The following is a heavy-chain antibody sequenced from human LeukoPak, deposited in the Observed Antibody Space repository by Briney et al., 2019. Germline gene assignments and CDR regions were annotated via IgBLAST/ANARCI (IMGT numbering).Heavy chain of an antibody. J-gene: IGHJ6*03. Sequence: SETLSLTCAVYGGSFSGYYWSWIRQPPGKGLEWIGEINHSGSTNYNPSLKSRVTISVDTSKNQFSLKLSSVTAADTAVYYCARGGESDFWSGYYYYYMDVWGKGTTVTVSS. CDR1: GGSFSGYY. CDR2: INHSGST. V-gene: IGHV4-34*01. D-gene: IGHD3-3*01. CDR3: ARGGESDFWSGYYYYYMDV.